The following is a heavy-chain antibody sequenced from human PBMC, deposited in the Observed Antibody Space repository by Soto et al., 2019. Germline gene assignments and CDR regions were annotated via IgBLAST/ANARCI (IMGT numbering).Heavy chain of an antibody. V-gene: IGHV5-51*01. D-gene: IGHD5-12*01. CDR1: GYTFTSQW. CDR2: IFPGDSDT. Sequence: GESLKISWKGSGYTFTSQWIGWVRQMPGKGMELMGIIFPGDSDTRYSPSFQGKVTISADSSISTAYLKWSSLKASDTAMYYCAGIKDGYPGXWGQGTLVTVSX. J-gene: IGHJ4*02. CDR3: AGIKDGYPGX.